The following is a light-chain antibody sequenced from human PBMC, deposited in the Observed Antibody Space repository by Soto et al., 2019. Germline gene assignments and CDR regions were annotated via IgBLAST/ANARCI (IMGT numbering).Light chain of an antibody. V-gene: IGKV3-11*01. J-gene: IGKJ4*01. CDR3: QQRSNWPLT. CDR1: QSVSSY. CDR2: DAS. Sequence: EIVLTQSPATLSLSPGERATLSCRASQSVSSYLAWYQQKPGQAPRLLIYDASNRATGIPARFSGSGSGTDFTLTIRSLGPEDFAVYYCQQRSNWPLTFGGGTKVDIK.